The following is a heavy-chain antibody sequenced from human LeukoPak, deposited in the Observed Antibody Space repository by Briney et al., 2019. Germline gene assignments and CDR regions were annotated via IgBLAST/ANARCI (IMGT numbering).Heavy chain of an antibody. CDR2: ISSEGFT. Sequence: GGSLRLSCEVSGFTVRGDFMSWVRQAPGKGLESVSLISSEGFTYYADSVKGRFTISRDNSKNTLYLQMNSLRSEDTALYYCATARGSHWGQGTLVTASA. D-gene: IGHD3-16*01. CDR1: GFTVRGDF. J-gene: IGHJ4*02. V-gene: IGHV3-53*05. CDR3: ATARGSH.